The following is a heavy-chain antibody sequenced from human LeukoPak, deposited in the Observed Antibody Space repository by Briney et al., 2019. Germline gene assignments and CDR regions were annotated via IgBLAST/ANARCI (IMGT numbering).Heavy chain of an antibody. CDR3: ATAGGDGSRMGFDP. CDR2: ISADGSVT. V-gene: IGHV3-74*01. Sequence: GGSLRLSCADSGFTFSRYWMHSVRQTPGKRLVWVSCISADGSVTRYADSVKGRFTISRDNTKSTLYLQMHSLRAEDTAVYYCATAGGDGSRMGFDPWGQGTLVTVSS. D-gene: IGHD2-15*01. J-gene: IGHJ5*02. CDR1: GFTFSRYW.